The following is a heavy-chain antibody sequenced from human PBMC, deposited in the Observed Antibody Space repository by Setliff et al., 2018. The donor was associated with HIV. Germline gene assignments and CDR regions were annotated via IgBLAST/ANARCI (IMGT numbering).Heavy chain of an antibody. CDR2: IIPILATS. V-gene: IGHV1-69*06. J-gene: IGHJ5*02. CDR1: GGTFSSYA. Sequence: SVKVSCKASGGTFSSYAISWVRQAPGQGLEWMGRIIPILATSNYTQKFQGRVTITADKSTRTAYMELSSLRSEDTAVYYCAREIQASLDPPYGYNYFDPWGQGILVTVSS. D-gene: IGHD3-9*01. CDR3: AREIQASLDPPYGYNYFDP.